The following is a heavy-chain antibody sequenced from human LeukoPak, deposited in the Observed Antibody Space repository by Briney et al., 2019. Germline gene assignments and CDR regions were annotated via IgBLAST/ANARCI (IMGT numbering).Heavy chain of an antibody. V-gene: IGHV1-46*01. J-gene: IGHJ4*02. Sequence: ASVKVSCKASGYTFTSYYIHWVRQAPGQGLEWMGIISPSGGSTTYAQKFQGRVTMTRDTSTSTVYMELSSLTSEDTAVYYCARELERNYFDYWGQGTLVTVSS. CDR3: ARELERNYFDY. CDR1: GYTFTSYY. CDR2: ISPSGGST. D-gene: IGHD5-24*01.